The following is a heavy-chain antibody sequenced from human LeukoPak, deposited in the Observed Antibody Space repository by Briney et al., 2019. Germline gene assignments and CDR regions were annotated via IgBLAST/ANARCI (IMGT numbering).Heavy chain of an antibody. CDR3: GTPKWYSSSSLVDY. Sequence: GGSLRLSCAASGFTFSSYAMNWVRQAPGKGLEWVSAISGSGGSTYYADSVKGRFTISRDNSKNTLYLQMNSLRAEDTAVYYCGTPKWYSSSSLVDYWGQGTLVTVSS. V-gene: IGHV3-23*01. D-gene: IGHD6-6*01. CDR1: GFTFSSYA. J-gene: IGHJ4*02. CDR2: ISGSGGST.